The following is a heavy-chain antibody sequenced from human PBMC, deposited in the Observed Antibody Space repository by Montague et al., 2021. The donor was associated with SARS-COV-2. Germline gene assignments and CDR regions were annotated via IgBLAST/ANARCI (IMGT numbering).Heavy chain of an antibody. V-gene: IGHV4-61*02. Sequence: TLSLTCTVSGGSISSGGYYWSWIRQPAGKGLEWIGRISISGSTNYNPSLKSRVTISVDTSKNQFSLKLSSVTAADTAVYYCARDIAVAGLFDYWGQGTLVTGSS. CDR1: GGSISSGGYY. D-gene: IGHD6-19*01. CDR3: ARDIAVAGLFDY. CDR2: ISISGST. J-gene: IGHJ4*02.